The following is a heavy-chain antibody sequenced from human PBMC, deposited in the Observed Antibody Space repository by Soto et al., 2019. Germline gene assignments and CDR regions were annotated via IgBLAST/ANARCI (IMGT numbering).Heavy chain of an antibody. V-gene: IGHV1-46*01. J-gene: IGHJ4*02. CDR1: GFTFSTNY. CDR3: ARDVVDHYFDY. Sequence: ASVKVSCKASGFTFSTNYMHWLRQAPGQGLEWMGIINPNDNSTTNAEKFQGRVTMTSDTSTSTVYMELSSLSSEDTAFYYCARDVVDHYFDYWGQGTLVTVSS. CDR2: INPNDNST.